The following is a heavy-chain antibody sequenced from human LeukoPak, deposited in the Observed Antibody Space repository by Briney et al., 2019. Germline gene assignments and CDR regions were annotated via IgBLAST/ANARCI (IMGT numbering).Heavy chain of an antibody. CDR1: GYTFTSYG. J-gene: IGHJ6*03. CDR3: ARVDTALQDYYMDV. D-gene: IGHD5-18*01. V-gene: IGHV1-18*01. CDR2: ISAYNGNT. Sequence: GASVKVSCKASGYTFTSYGISWVRQAPGQGLEWMGGISAYNGNTNYAHKLQGRVTITTDTSTRTAYREQRSLRSDDTAVYYCARVDTALQDYYMDVWGKRTTVTVSS.